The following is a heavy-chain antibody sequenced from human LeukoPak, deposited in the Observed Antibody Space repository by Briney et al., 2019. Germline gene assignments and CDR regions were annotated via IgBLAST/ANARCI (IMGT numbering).Heavy chain of an antibody. J-gene: IGHJ6*02. Sequence: PGGSLRLSCAASGFTFGSYWMSWVRQAPGKGLEWVANIKQDGSEKTYVDSVKGRFTISRDNAKNSLYLQMNSLRAEDTAVYYCARDRWAILTGSENYYFYGMDVWGQGTTVTVSS. V-gene: IGHV3-7*01. CDR1: GFTFGSYW. CDR3: ARDRWAILTGSENYYFYGMDV. D-gene: IGHD3-9*01. CDR2: IKQDGSEK.